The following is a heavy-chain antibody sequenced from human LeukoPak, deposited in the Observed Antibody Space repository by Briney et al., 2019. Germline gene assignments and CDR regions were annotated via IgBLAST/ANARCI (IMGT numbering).Heavy chain of an antibody. J-gene: IGHJ4*02. D-gene: IGHD2-2*01. CDR3: ARQVDCSTTSCYPPEFDF. V-gene: IGHV5-10-1*01. CDR1: GYSFTNYW. Sequence: GESPRISCKGSGYSFTNYWISWVRQMPGKGLEWMGRIDPSDSYASYSPSFQGHVTISADRPISTVYLQWSSLKASDTAIYYCARQVDCSTTSCYPPEFDFWGQGTLVTVSS. CDR2: IDPSDSYA.